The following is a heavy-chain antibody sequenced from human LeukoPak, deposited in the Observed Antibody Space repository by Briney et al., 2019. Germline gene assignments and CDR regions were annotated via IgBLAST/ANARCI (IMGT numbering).Heavy chain of an antibody. D-gene: IGHD3-22*01. J-gene: IGHJ5*02. CDR3: AGRYYYDSSGYHL. V-gene: IGHV4-61*02. CDR1: GGSISSGSYY. Sequence: SETLSLTCTVSGGSISSGSYYWSWIRQPAGKGLEWIGRIYSSGSTNYNPSLKSRVTISVDTSKNQFSLRLSSVTAADTAVYYCAGRYYYDSSGYHLWGQGTLVTVSS. CDR2: IYSSGST.